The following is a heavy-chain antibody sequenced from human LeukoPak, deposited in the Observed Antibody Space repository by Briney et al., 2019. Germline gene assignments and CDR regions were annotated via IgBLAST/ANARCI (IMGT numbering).Heavy chain of an antibody. V-gene: IGHV4-34*01. CDR2: IDHRGDT. CDR3: ARGPTISETGYFDF. D-gene: IGHD1-1*01. J-gene: IGHJ4*03. CDR1: GGSFSRYY. Sequence: SETLSLTCAVYGGSFSRYYWSWIRQSPGKGLECIAEIDHRGDTNYNPSVKSRVTISVDTSKNQFSLKVRSLTAAGTAVYYCARGPTISETGYFDFWGQGTLVTVSS.